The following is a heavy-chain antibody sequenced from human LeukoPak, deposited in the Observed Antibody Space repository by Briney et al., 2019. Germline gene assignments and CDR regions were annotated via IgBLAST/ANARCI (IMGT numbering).Heavy chain of an antibody. V-gene: IGHV1-69*05. CDR3: ARAADSSSWTHFDY. D-gene: IGHD6-13*01. CDR2: IIPIFGTA. CDR1: GGTFSSYA. J-gene: IGHJ4*02. Sequence: ASVKVSCKASGGTFSSYAISWVRQAPGQGLEWMGRIIPIFGTANYAQKFQGRVTITTDESTSTAYMELSSLGSEDTAVYYCARAADSSSWTHFDYWGQGTLVTVSS.